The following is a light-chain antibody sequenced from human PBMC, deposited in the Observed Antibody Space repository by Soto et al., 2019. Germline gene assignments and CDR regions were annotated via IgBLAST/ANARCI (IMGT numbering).Light chain of an antibody. CDR1: QSVSSY. Sequence: EIVLTQSPATLSLSPGERATLSCRASQSVSSYLAWYQQKPGQAPRLLIYDASNRATGIPARFSGSGSGTAFTLTISSLEPADFAVYYCQQRSNWPRLTFGGGTKVEIK. V-gene: IGKV3-11*01. CDR3: QQRSNWPRLT. J-gene: IGKJ4*01. CDR2: DAS.